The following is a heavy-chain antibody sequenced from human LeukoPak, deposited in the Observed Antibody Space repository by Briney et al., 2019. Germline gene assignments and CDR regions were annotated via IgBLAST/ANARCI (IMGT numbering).Heavy chain of an antibody. CDR1: GFPFTSYA. Sequence: GGSLRLSCAASGFPFTSYAVSWVRQAPGKGLDWGSPTSGIGGTTYYADSVKGRFTVSRDNSKNTLFLQMNSPRAEDTAVYHCAKAGHYYGSGRGYFDYWGQGTLVTVSS. CDR2: TSGIGGTT. J-gene: IGHJ4*02. D-gene: IGHD3-10*01. V-gene: IGHV3-23*01. CDR3: AKAGHYYGSGRGYFDY.